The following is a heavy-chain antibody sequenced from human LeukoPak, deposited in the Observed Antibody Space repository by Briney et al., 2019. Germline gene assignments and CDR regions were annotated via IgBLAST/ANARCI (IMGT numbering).Heavy chain of an antibody. V-gene: IGHV3-7*01. CDR2: IKEDGSED. CDR3: ARDADGYED. Sequence: GGSLRLSCAASGFTFNNAWMSWVRQAPGKGLEWVANIKEDGSEDYYADSVKGRFAISKDNAKNSLYLQMNNLRAEDTAMYYCARDADGYEDWGQGTLVIVSS. J-gene: IGHJ4*02. D-gene: IGHD5-24*01. CDR1: GFTFNNAW.